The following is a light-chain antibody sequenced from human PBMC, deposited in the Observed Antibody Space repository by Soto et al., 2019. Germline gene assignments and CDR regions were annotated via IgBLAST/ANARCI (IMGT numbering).Light chain of an antibody. Sequence: EIVLTPSPGILYLSPGDRATLYCRASQTISSGFLAWYQQKVGQAPRLLIYDASNRATGVPDRFSGSGSGTDFSLTISRLEPEDFAVYHCQQYSSSPRTFGQGTRLEIK. CDR1: QTISSGF. J-gene: IGKJ5*01. CDR2: DAS. CDR3: QQYSSSPRT. V-gene: IGKV3-20*01.